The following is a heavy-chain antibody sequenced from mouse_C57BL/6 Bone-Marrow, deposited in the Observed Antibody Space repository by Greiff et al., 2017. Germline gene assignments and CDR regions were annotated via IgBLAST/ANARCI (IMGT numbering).Heavy chain of an antibody. CDR1: GFSLTSYG. J-gene: IGHJ1*03. V-gene: IGHV2-9*01. CDR3: AKHIITTVVRHWYFDV. Sequence: VQLQQSGPGLVAPSQSLSITCTVSGFSLTSYGVDWVRQPPGKGLEWLGVIWGGGSTNYNSALMSRLSISKDNSKSQVFLKMNSLQTDDTAMYYGAKHIITTVVRHWYFDVWGTGTTVTVSS. D-gene: IGHD1-1*01. CDR2: IWGGGST.